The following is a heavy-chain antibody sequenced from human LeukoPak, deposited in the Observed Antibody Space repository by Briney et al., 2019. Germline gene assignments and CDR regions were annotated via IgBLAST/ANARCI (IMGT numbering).Heavy chain of an antibody. CDR3: AREIPQTGVMLDY. CDR2: IWYDGSNK. Sequence: GGSLRLSCAASGFTFSGYGMHWVRQAPGKGLEWVAVIWYDGSNKYYADSVKGRVTISRDNSNNTLYLQMNSLRAEDTAVYYCAREIPQTGVMLDYWGQGTLVTVPS. V-gene: IGHV3-33*01. D-gene: IGHD2-21*01. J-gene: IGHJ4*02. CDR1: GFTFSGYG.